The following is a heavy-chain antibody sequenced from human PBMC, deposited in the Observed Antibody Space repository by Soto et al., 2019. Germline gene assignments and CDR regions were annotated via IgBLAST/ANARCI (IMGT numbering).Heavy chain of an antibody. D-gene: IGHD2-15*01. CDR1: GGSVSSRSYF. CDR2: IYYNGST. V-gene: IGHV4-39*01. CDR3: ARQRVIPATPTNWFDP. J-gene: IGHJ5*02. Sequence: QVQVQESGPGLVKPSDTLSLTCTVSGGSVSSRSYFWGWIRQPPGKGLEWIGTIYYNGSTYYNPSLKSLVTSSVDTSKNQSSLKLTSVTASDTALYYCARQRVIPATPTNWFDPWGQGTLVTVSS.